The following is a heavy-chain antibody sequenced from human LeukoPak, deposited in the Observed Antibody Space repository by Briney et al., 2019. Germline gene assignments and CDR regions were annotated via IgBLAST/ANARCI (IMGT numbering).Heavy chain of an antibody. V-gene: IGHV3-23*01. CDR2: ISGSGGST. Sequence: PGGSLRLSCAASGFTFSSYAMSWVRQAPGKGLEWVSAISGSGGSTYYADSVKGRFTISRDNSKNTLYLQMNSLRAEDTAVYYCARVQHSSSWYVGYYYMDVWGKGTTVTVSS. J-gene: IGHJ6*03. D-gene: IGHD6-13*01. CDR3: ARVQHSSSWYVGYYYMDV. CDR1: GFTFSSYA.